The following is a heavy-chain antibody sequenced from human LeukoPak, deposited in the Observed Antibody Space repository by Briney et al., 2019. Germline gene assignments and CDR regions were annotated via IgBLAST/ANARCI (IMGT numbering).Heavy chain of an antibody. D-gene: IGHD5-24*01. J-gene: IGHJ4*02. V-gene: IGHV3-30-3*01. CDR3: ARDRTRDGYNQGRVFDY. Sequence: GGSLRLSCAASGFTFSSYAMHWVRQAPGKGLEWVAVISYDGSNKYYADSVKGRFTISRDNSKNTLYLQMNSLRAEDTAVYYCARDRTRDGYNQGRVFDYWGQGTLVTVSS. CDR1: GFTFSSYA. CDR2: ISYDGSNK.